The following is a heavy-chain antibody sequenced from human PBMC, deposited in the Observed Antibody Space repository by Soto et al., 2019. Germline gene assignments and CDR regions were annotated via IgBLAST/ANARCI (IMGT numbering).Heavy chain of an antibody. V-gene: IGHV4-39*01. Sequence: QLQLQESGPGLVKPSETLSLTCIVSDTSISSSSYYWGWIRQPPGKGREWIGSVYYRGNTYYSPSLKSRVTMSVDTSKRQFSLKLSSATAADTAVYYCARINSYGGFDYWGQGTLVTVSS. CDR1: DTSISSSSYY. CDR2: VYYRGNT. D-gene: IGHD3-16*01. J-gene: IGHJ4*02. CDR3: ARINSYGGFDY.